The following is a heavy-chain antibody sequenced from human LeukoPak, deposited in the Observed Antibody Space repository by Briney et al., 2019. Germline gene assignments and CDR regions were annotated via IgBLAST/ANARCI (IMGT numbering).Heavy chain of an antibody. Sequence: ASVKVSCKASGYTFTGYYMHWVRQAPGQGLEWMGWINPNSGGTNYAQKFQGRVTMTRDTSISTAYMELSRLRSDDTAVYYCARVGSVGGLYSSGWYLTFYMDVWGKGTTVTVSS. CDR2: INPNSGGT. D-gene: IGHD6-19*01. CDR1: GYTFTGYY. V-gene: IGHV1-2*02. CDR3: ARVGSVGGLYSSGWYLTFYMDV. J-gene: IGHJ6*03.